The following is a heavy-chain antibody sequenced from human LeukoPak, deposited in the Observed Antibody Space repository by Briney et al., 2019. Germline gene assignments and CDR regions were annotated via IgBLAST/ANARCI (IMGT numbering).Heavy chain of an antibody. Sequence: ASVNVSCKASGYTFTSYYMYWVRQAPGQGLEWMGIINPSGGTTTCAQKFQGRVTMTRDTSISTAYMELSRLRSDDTAVYYCARGYSSGWYYFDYWGQGTLVTVSS. CDR1: GYTFTSYY. V-gene: IGHV1-46*01. J-gene: IGHJ4*02. CDR2: INPSGGTT. D-gene: IGHD6-19*01. CDR3: ARGYSSGWYYFDY.